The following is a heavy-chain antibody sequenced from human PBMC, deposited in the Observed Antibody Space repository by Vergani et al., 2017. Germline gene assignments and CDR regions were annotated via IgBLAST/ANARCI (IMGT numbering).Heavy chain of an antibody. D-gene: IGHD2-15*01. CDR3: AREPANCSGGSCYYFDY. Sequence: QVQLVQSGAEVKKPGSSVKVSCKASGGTFSSYAISWVRQAPGQGLEWMGRIIPIFGTANYAQKFQGRVTITADESTSTAYMELSSLRSEDTAVYYRAREPANCSGGSCYYFDYWGQGTLVTVSS. CDR1: GGTFSSYA. J-gene: IGHJ4*02. CDR2: IIPIFGTA. V-gene: IGHV1-69*18.